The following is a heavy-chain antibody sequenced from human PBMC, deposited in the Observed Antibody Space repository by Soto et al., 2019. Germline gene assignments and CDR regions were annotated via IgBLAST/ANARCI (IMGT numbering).Heavy chain of an antibody. CDR1: GDNFRSYS. Sequence: QVQLVQSGSEVKKPGSSVRVSCKASGDNFRSYSFSWVRQAPGQGLEWIGGFIPIYGTANYAQEFQGRVTITADESTSTVYMELSGLRSEDTAVYYCAWARGVVDNYYYYGMDVWGQGTTVSVSS. J-gene: IGHJ6*02. CDR2: FIPIYGTA. D-gene: IGHD3-22*01. V-gene: IGHV1-69*01. CDR3: AWARGVVDNYYYYGMDV.